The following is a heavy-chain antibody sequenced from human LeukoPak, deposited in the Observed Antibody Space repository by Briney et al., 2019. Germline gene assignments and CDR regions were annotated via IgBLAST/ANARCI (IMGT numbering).Heavy chain of an antibody. CDR1: GFTFSSYG. CDR3: AKDFSNYDFDY. V-gene: IGHV3-30*18. CDR2: ITSDGTNK. Sequence: GGSLRLSCAASGFTFSSYGMHWVRQAPGRGLECVGVITSDGTNKYYADSVKGRFTIYRDNSKNTLYLQMNSLRAEDTAVYYCAKDFSNYDFDYWGQGTLVTVSS. J-gene: IGHJ4*02. D-gene: IGHD1-7*01.